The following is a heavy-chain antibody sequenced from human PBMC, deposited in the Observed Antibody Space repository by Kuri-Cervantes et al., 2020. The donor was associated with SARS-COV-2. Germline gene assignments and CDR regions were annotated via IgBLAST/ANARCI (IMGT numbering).Heavy chain of an antibody. CDR2: ISSTSGNYI. CDR3: ASLHDAFDI. Sequence: GESLKISCAASGFTFSSYSMNWVRQAPGKGLEWVAHISSTSGNYIYYADSVKGRFTISRDNAKNSLYLQMNSLRAEDTAVYYCASLHDAFDIWGQGTMVTVSS. J-gene: IGHJ3*02. V-gene: IGHV3-48*01. CDR1: GFTFSSYS.